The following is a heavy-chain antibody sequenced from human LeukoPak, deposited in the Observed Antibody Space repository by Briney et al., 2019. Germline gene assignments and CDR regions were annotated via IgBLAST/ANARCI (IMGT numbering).Heavy chain of an antibody. CDR3: ARGGNYAPFDY. CDR2: ISSTDSPI. D-gene: IGHD1-26*01. V-gene: IGHV3-48*03. J-gene: IGHJ4*02. CDR1: GFTFRNEE. Sequence: PGGPLRLSCVVSGFTFRNEEMNWVRQAPGRGLEWIAYISSTDSPISYGDSVKGRFTISRDNAKNSLYLQMNSLRVDDTAIYYCARGGNYAPFDYWGQGALVAVSS.